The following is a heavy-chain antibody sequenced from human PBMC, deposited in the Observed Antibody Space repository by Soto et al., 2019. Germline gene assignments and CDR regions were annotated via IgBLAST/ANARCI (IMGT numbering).Heavy chain of an antibody. V-gene: IGHV1-2*02. D-gene: IGHD6-13*01. CDR2: INPNSGGT. J-gene: IGHJ5*02. CDR1: GYTFTGYY. CDR3: ARDGGAAAGSLGWFDP. Sequence: QVQLVQSGAEVKKPGASVKVSCKASGYTFTGYYMHWVRQAPGQGLEWMGWINPNSGGTNYAQKFQGRVTMTRDTSISTADMELSRLRSDDTAVYYCARDGGAAAGSLGWFDPWCQGTLVTVSS.